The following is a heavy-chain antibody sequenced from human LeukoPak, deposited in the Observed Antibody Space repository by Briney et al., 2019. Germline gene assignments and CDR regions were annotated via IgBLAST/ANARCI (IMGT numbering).Heavy chain of an antibody. J-gene: IGHJ4*02. CDR1: GGSISSYY. Sequence: ASETLSLTCTVSGGSISSYYWSWIRQPPGKGLEWIGYIYYSGSTNYNPSLKSRVTISVDTSKTQFSLKLSSVTAAATAVYYCARGDSGYDTYYFDYWGQGTLVTVSS. D-gene: IGHD5-12*01. CDR2: IYYSGST. V-gene: IGHV4-59*01. CDR3: ARGDSGYDTYYFDY.